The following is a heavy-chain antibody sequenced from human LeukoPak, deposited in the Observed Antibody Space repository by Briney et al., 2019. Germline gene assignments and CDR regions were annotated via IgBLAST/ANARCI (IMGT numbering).Heavy chain of an antibody. Sequence: KASETLSLTCTVSGGSISSSTYYWGWIRQPPGKGLEWIGSIYYSGSTDYNPSLKSRVTISVDTSKNQFSLKLSSVTAADTAVYYCARSRVVPAAIGIARRYYYYMDVWGKGTTVTVSS. J-gene: IGHJ6*03. D-gene: IGHD2-2*02. CDR1: GGSISSSTYY. CDR3: ARSRVVPAAIGIARRYYYYMDV. CDR2: IYYSGST. V-gene: IGHV4-39*07.